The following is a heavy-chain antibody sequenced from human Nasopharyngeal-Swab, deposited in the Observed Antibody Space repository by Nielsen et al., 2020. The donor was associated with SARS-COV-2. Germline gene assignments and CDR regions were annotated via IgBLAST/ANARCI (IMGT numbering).Heavy chain of an antibody. Sequence: GGPLRLSCAASGFTFTGYWMHWVRQAPGKGLEWVPHISVDGTTTNYGDSVKGRFTTYRDNAMSTVYLLMNSLRVEDTGVYYCARVDVHDAFDIWGQGTMVTVSS. V-gene: IGHV3-74*01. CDR1: GFTFTGYW. J-gene: IGHJ3*02. CDR3: ARVDVHDAFDI. D-gene: IGHD3-16*01. CDR2: ISVDGTTT.